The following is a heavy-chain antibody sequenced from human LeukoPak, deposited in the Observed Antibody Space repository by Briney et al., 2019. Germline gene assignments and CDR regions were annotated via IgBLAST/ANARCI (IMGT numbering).Heavy chain of an antibody. D-gene: IGHD2-15*01. Sequence: SETLSLTCTVSGGSISSGDYYWSWIRQPPGKGLERIGYIYYSGSTYYNPSLKSRVTISVDTSKNQFSLKLSSVTAADTAVYYCARDGGMNCSGGSCYSLDYWGQGTLVTVSS. CDR1: GGSISSGDYY. J-gene: IGHJ4*02. CDR3: ARDGGMNCSGGSCYSLDY. CDR2: IYYSGST. V-gene: IGHV4-30-4*01.